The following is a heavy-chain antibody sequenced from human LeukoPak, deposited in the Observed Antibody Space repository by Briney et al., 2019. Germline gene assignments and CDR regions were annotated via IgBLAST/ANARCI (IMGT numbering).Heavy chain of an antibody. J-gene: IGHJ3*02. CDR2: ISKNGSIT. Sequence: GRSLRLSCVVSGVDFSRAAMYWVRQAPGKGLEWVGVISKNGSITAYSDSVKGRFTISRDNSKNTLYLQMNSLRPEDTTVYYCVGEPYDMWGQGTMVTVSS. CDR1: GVDFSRAA. CDR3: VGEPYDM. V-gene: IGHV3-30*04.